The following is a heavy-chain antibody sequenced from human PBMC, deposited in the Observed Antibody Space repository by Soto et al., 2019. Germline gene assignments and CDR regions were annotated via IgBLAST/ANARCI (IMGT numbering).Heavy chain of an antibody. Sequence: TLSLTCTVSGGSISSGGYYWSWIRQHPGKGLEWIGYIYYSGSTYYNPSLKSRVTISVDTSKNQFSLRAEDTAVYYCAKNRRGTGTRVYYYYGMDVWGQGTTVTVSS. CDR3: AKNRRGTGTRVYYYYGMDV. V-gene: IGHV4-31*03. CDR2: IYYSGST. CDR1: GGSISSGGYY. D-gene: IGHD1-7*01. J-gene: IGHJ6*02.